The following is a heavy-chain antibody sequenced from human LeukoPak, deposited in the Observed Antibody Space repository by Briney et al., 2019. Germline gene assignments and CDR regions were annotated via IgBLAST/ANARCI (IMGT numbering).Heavy chain of an antibody. D-gene: IGHD2-2*01. CDR2: ISPSSGGT. Sequence: GASVKVSCKASGYTFTSYGISWVRQAPGQGLEWMGWISPSSGGTNYAQKFQGRVTMTRDTSISTAYMELSRLRSDDTAVYFCARVVVPADNVGAFDIWGQGTMVTVSS. V-gene: IGHV1-2*02. J-gene: IGHJ3*02. CDR3: ARVVVPADNVGAFDI. CDR1: GYTFTSYG.